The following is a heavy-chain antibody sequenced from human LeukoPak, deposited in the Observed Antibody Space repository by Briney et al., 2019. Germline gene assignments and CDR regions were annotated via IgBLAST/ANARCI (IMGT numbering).Heavy chain of an antibody. V-gene: IGHV1-2*02. CDR1: GYTFTDYY. CDR3: ARGRGHYDSSAYYYEGDGFDI. J-gene: IGHJ3*02. CDR2: ISPNSGGT. D-gene: IGHD3-22*01. Sequence: ASVKVSCKASGYTFTDYYMHWVRQAPGQGLEWMGWISPNSGGTNCAQKFQGRVTMTRDTSSSTAYMELSRLRSDDTAVYYCARGRGHYDSSAYYYEGDGFDIWGQGTMVTVSS.